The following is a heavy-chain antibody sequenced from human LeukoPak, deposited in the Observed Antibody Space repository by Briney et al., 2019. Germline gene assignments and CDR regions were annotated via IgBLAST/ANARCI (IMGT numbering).Heavy chain of an antibody. V-gene: IGHV3-7*01. J-gene: IGHJ3*02. CDR2: IKQDGSEK. CDR3: ARSREGAFDI. CDR1: GFSFSTYW. Sequence: PGGSLRLSCAASGFSFSTYWMSWVHQAPGKGLEWVANIKQDGSEKYYVDSVKGRFTISRDNAKNSLYLQMNSLRAEDTAVYYCARSREGAFDIWGQGTMVTVSS.